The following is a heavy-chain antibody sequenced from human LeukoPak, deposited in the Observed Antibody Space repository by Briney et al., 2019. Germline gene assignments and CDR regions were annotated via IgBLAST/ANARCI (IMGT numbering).Heavy chain of an antibody. CDR3: ARTAYYYDSSGYYSFDY. CDR2: IYPGDSDT. CDR1: GYSFTSYW. J-gene: IGHJ4*02. V-gene: IGHV5-51*01. D-gene: IGHD3-22*01. Sequence: GESLKISCKGSGYSFTSYWIGWVRQVPGKGLEWMGIIYPGDSDTRYGPSFQGQVTISADKSISTAYLQWSSLKASDTAMYYCARTAYYYDSSGYYSFDYWGQGTLVTVSS.